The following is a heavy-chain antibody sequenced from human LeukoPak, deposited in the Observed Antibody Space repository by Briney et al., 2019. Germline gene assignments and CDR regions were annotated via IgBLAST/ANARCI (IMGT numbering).Heavy chain of an antibody. Sequence: PSETLSLTCAVYGGSFSGYYWSWVRQAPGKGLEWVSAISGSGGSTYYADSVKGRFTISRDNSKNTLYLQMNSLRAEDTAVYYCAKGEHCSGGSCYSLGWGWPEYYFDYWGQGTLVTVSS. D-gene: IGHD2-15*01. CDR1: GGSFSGYY. J-gene: IGHJ4*02. CDR3: AKGEHCSGGSCYSLGWGWPEYYFDY. V-gene: IGHV3-23*01. CDR2: ISGSGGST.